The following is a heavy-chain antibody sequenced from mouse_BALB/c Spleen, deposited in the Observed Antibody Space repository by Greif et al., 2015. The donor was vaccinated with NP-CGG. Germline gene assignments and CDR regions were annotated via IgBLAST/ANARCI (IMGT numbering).Heavy chain of an antibody. CDR3: AGTMITTDWYFDV. CDR2: INPSNGRT. D-gene: IGHD2-4*01. V-gene: IGHV1S81*02. J-gene: IGHJ1*01. Sequence: QVQLQQSGAELVKPGASVKLSCKASGYTFTSYWMHWVKQRPGQGLEWIGEINPSNGRTNYNEKFKSKATLTVDKSSSTAYMQLSSLTSEDSAVYYCAGTMITTDWYFDVWGAGTTVTVSS. CDR1: GYTFTSYW.